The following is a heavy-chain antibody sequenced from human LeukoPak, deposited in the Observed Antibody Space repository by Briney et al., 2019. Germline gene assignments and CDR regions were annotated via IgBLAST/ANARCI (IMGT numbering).Heavy chain of an antibody. CDR1: GSSVTNSPLY. CDR3: VRERLFSGDPRWSDS. J-gene: IGHJ5*01. D-gene: IGHD2-21*01. Sequence: SETLSLTCTASGSSVTNSPLYWSWIRQPAGKGLEWIGQIHPSGSTNYNPSLTNRVTISLDTSKNHFFLQLTSVTAADTAVYYCVRERLFSGDPRWSDSWGQGTLVTVSS. CDR2: IHPSGST. V-gene: IGHV4-61*09.